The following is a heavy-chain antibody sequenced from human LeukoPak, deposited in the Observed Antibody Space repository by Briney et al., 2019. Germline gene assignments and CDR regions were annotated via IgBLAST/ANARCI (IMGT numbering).Heavy chain of an antibody. J-gene: IGHJ3*02. CDR1: GFTVSSNY. D-gene: IGHD5-24*01. V-gene: IGHV3-53*01. CDR2: IYSGGSI. Sequence: GGSLRLSCAASGFTVSSNYMSWVRQAPGKGLEWVSVIYSGGSIYYADSVKGRFTISRDSSKNTLYLQMNSLRAEDTAVYYCAKGDLETAAFDIWGQGTMVTVSS. CDR3: AKGDLETAAFDI.